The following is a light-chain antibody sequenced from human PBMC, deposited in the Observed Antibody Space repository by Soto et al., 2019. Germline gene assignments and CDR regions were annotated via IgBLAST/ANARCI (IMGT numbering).Light chain of an antibody. CDR1: QSVSSF. Sequence: EIVLTQSPVTLSLSPGDRATLSCRPSQSVSSFLAWYQQKPGQPPRLLIYDVSNRAAGIPARFSGSGSGTDFTLTISSLEPEDFAVYYCQQRTDWPPVYTFGQGTKREIK. CDR3: QQRTDWPPVYT. CDR2: DVS. V-gene: IGKV3-11*01. J-gene: IGKJ2*01.